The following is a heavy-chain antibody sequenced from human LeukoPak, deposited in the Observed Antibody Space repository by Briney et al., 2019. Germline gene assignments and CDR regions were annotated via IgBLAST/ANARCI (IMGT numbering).Heavy chain of an antibody. CDR1: GGSISSYY. Sequence: PSETLSLTCTVSGGSISSYYWSWIRQPPGKGLEWIGYIYYSGSTNYNPSLKSRVTISVDTSKNQFSLKLSSVTAADTAVYYCARMYSSGWIPRGSAGAFDYWGQGTLVTVSS. CDR3: ARMYSSGWIPRGSAGAFDY. J-gene: IGHJ4*02. D-gene: IGHD6-19*01. CDR2: IYYSGST. V-gene: IGHV4-59*01.